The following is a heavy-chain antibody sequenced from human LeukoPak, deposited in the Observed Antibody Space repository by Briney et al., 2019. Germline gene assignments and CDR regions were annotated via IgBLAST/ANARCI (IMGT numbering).Heavy chain of an antibody. CDR2: IYSGGST. D-gene: IGHD5-24*01. CDR1: GFTVSSNY. J-gene: IGHJ5*02. V-gene: IGHV3-53*01. Sequence: GGSLRLSCAASGFTVSSNYMSWVRQAPGKGLEGVSVIYSGGSTYYADSVKGRSTIPRDNSKNTPYLQMNSLRAEDTAVYYCAREWPSAWFDPWGQGTLVTVSS. CDR3: AREWPSAWFDP.